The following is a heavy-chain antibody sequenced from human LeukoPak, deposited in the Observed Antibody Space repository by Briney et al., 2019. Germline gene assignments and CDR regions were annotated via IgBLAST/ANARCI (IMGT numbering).Heavy chain of an antibody. CDR3: ARRLVNDADSQVSDD. J-gene: IGHJ4*02. D-gene: IGHD6-19*01. CDR1: SGSFNGYY. CDR2: INDSGNT. V-gene: IGHV4-34*01. Sequence: PSETLSLTCAVYSGSFNGYYWSWIRQFPGKGLEWIGGINDSGNTNYNPSLKSRVTLSVDTSKNQFSLRLGSVTAADTAVYYCARRLVNDADSQVSDDWGQGILVTVSS.